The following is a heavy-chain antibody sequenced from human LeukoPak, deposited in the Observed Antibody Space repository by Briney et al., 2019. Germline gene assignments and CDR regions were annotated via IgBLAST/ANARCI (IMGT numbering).Heavy chain of an antibody. Sequence: PGGSLRLSCAASGFTVSSNYMSWVRQAPGKGLEWVSVIYSGGSTYYADSVKGRFTISRDNSKNTLYLQMNSLRAEDTAVYYCASSYYYDSSGYSVFDYWGQGTLVTVSS. J-gene: IGHJ4*02. D-gene: IGHD3-22*01. CDR3: ASSYYYDSSGYSVFDY. CDR1: GFTVSSNY. CDR2: IYSGGST. V-gene: IGHV3-66*01.